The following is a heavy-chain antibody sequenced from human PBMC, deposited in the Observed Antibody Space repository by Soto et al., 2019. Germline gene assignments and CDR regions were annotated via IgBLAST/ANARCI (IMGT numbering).Heavy chain of an antibody. J-gene: IGHJ4*02. CDR3: AAPPRY. V-gene: IGHV4-59*01. Sequence: SETLSLTCTVSGGSMSSYYWSWIRQPPGKGLEWIGYMHDGGSTSYNPSLKSRVTISVDTSRNQLSLNLTSVSAADTAVYYCAAPPRYWGQGILVTVSS. CDR2: MHDGGST. D-gene: IGHD6-6*01. CDR1: GGSMSSYY.